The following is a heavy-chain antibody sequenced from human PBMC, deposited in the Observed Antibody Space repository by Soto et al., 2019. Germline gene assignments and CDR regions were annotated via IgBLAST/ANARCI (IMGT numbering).Heavy chain of an antibody. V-gene: IGHV2-5*02. J-gene: IGHJ6*02. Sequence: ITLKESGPTLVKPTQTLTLTCTFSGFSLNTGGVGVGWVRQPRGKAMEWLALIYWDDDERYRPSLRSRLNITKDTINNQVVLTMTNMDPEDTATYYCVRNWRYYGGDYYDGMDAWGQGTTVTVS. CDR3: VRNWRYYGGDYYDGMDA. D-gene: IGHD3-10*01. CDR2: IYWDDDE. CDR1: GFSLNTGGVG.